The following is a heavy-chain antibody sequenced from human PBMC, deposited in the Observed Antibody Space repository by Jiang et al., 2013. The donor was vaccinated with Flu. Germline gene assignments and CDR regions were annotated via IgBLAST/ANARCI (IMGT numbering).Heavy chain of an antibody. CDR3: ARRTPKDYYDSSGYYSLPVDAFDI. J-gene: IGHJ3*02. D-gene: IGHD3-22*01. CDR1: GGSISSSSYY. Sequence: GPGLVKPSETLSLTCTVSGGSISSSSYYWGWIRQPPGKGLEWIGSIYYSGSTYYNPSLKSRVTISVDTSKNQFSLKLSSVTAADTAVYYCARRTPKDYYDSSGYYSLPVDAFDIWGQGTMVTVSS. V-gene: IGHV4-39*01. CDR2: IYYSGST.